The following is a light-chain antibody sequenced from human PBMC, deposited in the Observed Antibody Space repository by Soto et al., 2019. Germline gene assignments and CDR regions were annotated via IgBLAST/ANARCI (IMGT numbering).Light chain of an antibody. CDR3: QQDGSSPLLP. CDR2: GAS. V-gene: IGKV3-20*01. CDR1: QSVSSSY. J-gene: IGKJ4*01. Sequence: EIVLTQSPGTLSLSPGERATLSCRASQSVSSSYLAWYQQKPGQAPRLLLYGASSRATGIPDRFSGSGSGTDFTLTISRLEPEDFAVYYCQQDGSSPLLPFGGGTKVEIK.